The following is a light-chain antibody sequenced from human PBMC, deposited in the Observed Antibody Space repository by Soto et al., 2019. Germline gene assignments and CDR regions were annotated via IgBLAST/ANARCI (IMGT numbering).Light chain of an antibody. V-gene: IGKV1-33*01. CDR3: QQYDTLPLT. CDR1: QDIINY. CDR2: DAS. J-gene: IGKJ4*01. Sequence: DSQMTQSPSSLSASVGDRVTITCQASQDIINYLNWYHQKPGKAPKLLIYDASNLETGVPSKFSGSGSGTDFTFTISSLQPEDIATYYCQQYDTLPLTFGGGTKVEIK.